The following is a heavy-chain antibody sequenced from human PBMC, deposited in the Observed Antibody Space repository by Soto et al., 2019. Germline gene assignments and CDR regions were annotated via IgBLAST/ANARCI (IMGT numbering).Heavy chain of an antibody. V-gene: IGHV3-23*01. CDR2: ITGSGSQI. Sequence: GGSLRLSCAASGFTISTYAMTWVRQAPGKGLECVSGITGSGSQIYYADSVKGRFTISKDNSKNTLYLQMSSLREEDTALYYCAKDAVYRDGLWLMDSWGQGTLVTVSS. D-gene: IGHD2-21*01. CDR3: AKDAVYRDGLWLMDS. J-gene: IGHJ5*02. CDR1: GFTISTYA.